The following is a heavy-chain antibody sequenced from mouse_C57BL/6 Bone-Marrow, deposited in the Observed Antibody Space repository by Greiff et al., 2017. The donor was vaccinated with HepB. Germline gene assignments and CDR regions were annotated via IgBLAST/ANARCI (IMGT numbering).Heavy chain of an antibody. D-gene: IGHD1-1*01. V-gene: IGHV1-82*01. CDR2: IYPGDGDT. CDR1: GYAFSSSW. Sequence: QVQLQQSGPELVKPGASVKISCKASGYAFSSSWMNWVKQRPGKGLEWIGRIYPGDGDTNYNGKFKGKATLTADKSSSTAYMQLSSLTSVDSAVYFGARGDYYGSSSLAWFAYWGQGTLVTVSA. CDR3: ARGDYYGSSSLAWFAY. J-gene: IGHJ3*01.